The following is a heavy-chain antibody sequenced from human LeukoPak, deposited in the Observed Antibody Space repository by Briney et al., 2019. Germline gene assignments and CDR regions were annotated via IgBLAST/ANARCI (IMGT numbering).Heavy chain of an antibody. CDR1: SGFITAYY. V-gene: IGHV4-59*01. D-gene: IGHD7-27*01. J-gene: IGHJ4*02. Sequence: SETLSLTCSVSSGFITAYYWSWIRQPPGKGLEWIGYVYYTGSTEYNPSLRSRVTISLEMSTHQFSLNLTSVTAADTAVYYCATNTGTVFDYWGQGALVTVSS. CDR2: VYYTGST. CDR3: ATNTGTVFDY.